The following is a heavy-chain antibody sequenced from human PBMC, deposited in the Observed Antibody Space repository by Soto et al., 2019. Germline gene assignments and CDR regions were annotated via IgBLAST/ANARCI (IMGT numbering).Heavy chain of an antibody. V-gene: IGHV4-59*01. CDR1: GGSITSYY. J-gene: IGHJ5*02. CDR2: IYYSGTP. D-gene: IGHD2-2*01. Sequence: SETLSLTCTVSGGSITSYYWSWIRQPPGKGLEWIGYIYYSGTPNYNPSLKTRVTISVDTPKNQFSLKLTSVTAADTAVYYCARDLGFCSSTSGFPYFGPWGKETLVTVSS. CDR3: ARDLGFCSSTSGFPYFGP.